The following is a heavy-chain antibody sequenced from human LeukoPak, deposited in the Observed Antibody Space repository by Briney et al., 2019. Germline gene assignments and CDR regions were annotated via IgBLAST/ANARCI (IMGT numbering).Heavy chain of an antibody. D-gene: IGHD6-19*01. J-gene: IGHJ1*01. V-gene: IGHV3-53*01. CDR1: GFTVRNNY. Sequence: GGPLRLSCAVSGFTVRNNYMSWVHQAPAKGLECVSVIYSGGDTYYADSVKGRFTISRDNSKNTLYLQMNSLRAEDTAVFYCAVLNSGWRFQHWGQGTLVTVSS. CDR2: IYSGGDT. CDR3: AVLNSGWRFQH.